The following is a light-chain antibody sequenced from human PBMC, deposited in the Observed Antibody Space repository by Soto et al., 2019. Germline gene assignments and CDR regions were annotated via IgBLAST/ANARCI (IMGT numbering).Light chain of an antibody. V-gene: IGLV2-14*01. Sequence: QSVLTQPASVSGSPGQTITISCTGTSSDVGGYDYVSWHQQHPGKAPTLMIYDVSKRPSGVSNRFSGSKSGNTASLTISGLQAEDEADYYCSSKRGSTGVFGTGTRSPS. CDR3: SSKRGSTGV. CDR2: DVS. CDR1: SSDVGGYDY. J-gene: IGLJ1*01.